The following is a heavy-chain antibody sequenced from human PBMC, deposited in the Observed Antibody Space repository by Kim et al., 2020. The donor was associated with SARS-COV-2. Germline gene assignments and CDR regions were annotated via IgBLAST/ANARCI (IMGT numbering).Heavy chain of an antibody. CDR1: GGSITGSSYY. Sequence: SETLSLTCSVSGGSITGSSYYWGWIRQPPGKGLEWIGSIYYSGSTYDNPSLKSRVTIAVDTSKNQLSLKLSCVTAADTAVYYCARHYPELSTYDYYGMDVWGQGTTVTVSS. D-gene: IGHD3-10*01. CDR3: ARHYPELSTYDYYGMDV. J-gene: IGHJ6*02. V-gene: IGHV4-39*01. CDR2: IYYSGST.